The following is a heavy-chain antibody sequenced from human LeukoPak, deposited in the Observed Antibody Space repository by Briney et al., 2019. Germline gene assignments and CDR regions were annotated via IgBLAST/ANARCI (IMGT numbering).Heavy chain of an antibody. D-gene: IGHD1-1*01. J-gene: IGHJ3*02. CDR1: GFTFSSYW. CDR2: INSDGSST. V-gene: IGHV3-74*01. CDR3: AKDYWTQGRVKDDAFDI. Sequence: PGGSLRLSCAASGFTFSSYWMHWVRQAPGKGLVWVSRINSDGSSTSYADSVKGRFTISRDNAKNTLYLQMNSLRAEDTALYYCAKDYWTQGRVKDDAFDIWGQGTMVTVSS.